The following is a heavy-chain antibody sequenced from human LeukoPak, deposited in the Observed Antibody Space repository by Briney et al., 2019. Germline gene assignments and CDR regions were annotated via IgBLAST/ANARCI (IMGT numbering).Heavy chain of an antibody. V-gene: IGHV4-34*01. D-gene: IGHD3-10*02. CDR1: GGSFSGYY. CDR2: INHSGST. Sequence: SETLSLTCAVYGGSFSGYYWSWIRQPPGKGLEWIGEINHSGSTNYNPSLKSRVTISVDTSKNQFSLKLSSVTAADTAMYYCVRDNMFRAKIDYWGQGTLVPVSS. J-gene: IGHJ4*02. CDR3: VRDNMFRAKIDY.